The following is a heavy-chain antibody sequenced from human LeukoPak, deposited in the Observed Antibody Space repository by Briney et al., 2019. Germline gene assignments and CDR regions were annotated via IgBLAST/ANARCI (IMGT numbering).Heavy chain of an antibody. CDR1: VYTFTSYA. J-gene: IGHJ6*03. CDR3: ARDGASILWPGGYYYYYMDV. D-gene: IGHD2-21*01. V-gene: IGHV1-3*03. Sequence: GASVKVSCKASVYTFTSYAMHWVRQAPGQRLEWMGWINAGNGNTKYSQEFQGRVTSTRDTSASTAYMELSSLRSEDMAVYYCARDGASILWPGGYYYYYMDVWGKGTTVTVSS. CDR2: INAGNGNT.